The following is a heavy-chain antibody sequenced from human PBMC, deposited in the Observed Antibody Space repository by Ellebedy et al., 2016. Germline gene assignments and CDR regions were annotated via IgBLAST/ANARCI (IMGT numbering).Heavy chain of an antibody. CDR1: GDSITNNYYY. Sequence: SETLSLTCTVSGDSITNNYYYWGWVRQPPGTGLEWIGSIHHDGRTYYNPSLKRRVTFSVDASKNQYSLRLRSVTAADTAVYYCATSLAYLAEGLYWGQGILVTVSS. CDR3: ATSLAYLAEGLY. CDR2: IHHDGRT. D-gene: IGHD3-3*02. J-gene: IGHJ4*02. V-gene: IGHV4-39*01.